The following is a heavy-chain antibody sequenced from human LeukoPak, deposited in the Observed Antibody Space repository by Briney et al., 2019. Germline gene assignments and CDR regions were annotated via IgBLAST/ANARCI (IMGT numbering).Heavy chain of an antibody. D-gene: IGHD2-15*01. V-gene: IGHV3-7*01. CDR3: ARGSREY. Sequence: GRSLRLSCAASGFTFSDYWMSWVSQAPGKGLEWVANIKEDGSVNYYVDSVKGRFTISRDNAENSLYLQMNSLGAGDTAIYYCARGSREYWGQGTLVTVSS. J-gene: IGHJ4*02. CDR1: GFTFSDYW. CDR2: IKEDGSVN.